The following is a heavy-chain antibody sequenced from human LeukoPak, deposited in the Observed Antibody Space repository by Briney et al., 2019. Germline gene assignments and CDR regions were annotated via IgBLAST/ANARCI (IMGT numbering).Heavy chain of an antibody. D-gene: IGHD5-18*01. CDR3: ARGLPGTAMNY. Sequence: PSETLSLTCAVYGGSFSGYYWSWIRQPPGKGLEWIGEINHSGSTNYKPSLKSRVTISVDTSKNQFSLKLSSVTAADTAVYYCARGLPGTAMNYWGQGALVTVSS. J-gene: IGHJ4*02. V-gene: IGHV4-34*01. CDR2: INHSGST. CDR1: GGSFSGYY.